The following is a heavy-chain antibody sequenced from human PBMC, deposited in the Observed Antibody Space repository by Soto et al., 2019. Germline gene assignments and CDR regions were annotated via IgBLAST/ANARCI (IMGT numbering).Heavy chain of an antibody. CDR2: INAGNGNT. Sequence: ASVKVSCKASGYTFTSYAMHWVRQAPGQRLEWMGWINAGNGNTKYSQKFQGRVTITRDTSASTAYMELSSLRSEDTAVYYCARGGRLRYFDLHYSYYMGFWGKGTTVTVSS. V-gene: IGHV1-3*01. J-gene: IGHJ6*03. CDR3: ARGGRLRYFDLHYSYYMGF. D-gene: IGHD3-9*01. CDR1: GYTFTSYA.